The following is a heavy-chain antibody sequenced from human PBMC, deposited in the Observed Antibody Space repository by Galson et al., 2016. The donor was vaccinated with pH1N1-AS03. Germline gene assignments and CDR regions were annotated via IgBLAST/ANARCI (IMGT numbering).Heavy chain of an antibody. D-gene: IGHD2/OR15-2a*01. J-gene: IGHJ4*02. V-gene: IGHV3-23*01. CDR3: SKGVRYSFYAQFDR. CDR2: ISGSGVTT. CDR1: GFTFSSYA. Sequence: SLRLSCAASGFTFSSYAMSWVRQTPGKGLEWVSAISGSGVTTYYAESVKGRFTISRGNSKTTVSLQMNSLSADDTAIYYCSKGVRYSFYAQFDRWGQGTLVTVSS.